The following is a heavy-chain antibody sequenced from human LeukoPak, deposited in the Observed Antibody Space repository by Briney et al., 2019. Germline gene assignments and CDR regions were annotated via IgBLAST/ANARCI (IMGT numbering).Heavy chain of an antibody. V-gene: IGHV4-4*09. Sequence: SETLSLTRTVSGGSISGYYWSWTRQPPGKGLEWIGYIYNSGSTNYNPSLKSRVTISVDTSKNQFSLKLSSVTAADTAVYYCARGSGGPWGQGTLVTVSS. CDR2: IYNSGST. D-gene: IGHD1-26*01. J-gene: IGHJ5*02. CDR3: ARGSGGP. CDR1: GGSISGYY.